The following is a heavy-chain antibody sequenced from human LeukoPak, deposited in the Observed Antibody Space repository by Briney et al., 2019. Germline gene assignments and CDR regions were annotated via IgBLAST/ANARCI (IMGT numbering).Heavy chain of an antibody. V-gene: IGHV3-53*01. CDR1: GFTVSNYY. J-gene: IGHJ4*02. CDR3: ARGGMRYSGSYYGY. D-gene: IGHD1-26*01. Sequence: GGSLRLSCAASGFTVSNYYMSWVRQAPGKGLEWVSVIYSDDRTYHADSVKGRFTISRDNSKNTLYLQMNSLRAEDTAVYYCARGGMRYSGSYYGYWGQGTLVTVSS. CDR2: IYSDDRT.